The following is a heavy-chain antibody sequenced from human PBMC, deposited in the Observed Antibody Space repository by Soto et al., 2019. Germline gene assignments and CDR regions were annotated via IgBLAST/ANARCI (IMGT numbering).Heavy chain of an antibody. Sequence: PXPLTSTASRHSTPRAIYYSSWIRRPPGKCMEWIGNIYHTGSTDFNPSRKSRLTMSVDTSKNQLYLRLTSVTDADTDVYYCARLGNEYDSGHLFYFKFWDPGTLVTVSS. CDR3: ARLGNEYDSGHLFYFKF. V-gene: IGHV4-31*03. J-gene: IGHJ4*02. CDR2: IYHTGST. D-gene: IGHD3-10*01. CDR1: RHSTPRAIYY.